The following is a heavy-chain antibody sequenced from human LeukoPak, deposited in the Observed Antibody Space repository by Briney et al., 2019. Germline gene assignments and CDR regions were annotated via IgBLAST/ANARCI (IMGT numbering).Heavy chain of an antibody. V-gene: IGHV1-18*01. J-gene: IGHJ4*02. D-gene: IGHD3-10*01. CDR2: ISAYNGNT. CDR1: GYTFTSYG. CDR3: ARDRSLELLWFGEASDY. Sequence: ASVKVSCKASGYTFTSYGISGLRQAPGQGLEWMGWISAYNGNTNYAQKLQGRVTMTTDTSTSTAYMELRSLRSDDTAVYYCARDRSLELLWFGEASDYWGQGTLVTVSS.